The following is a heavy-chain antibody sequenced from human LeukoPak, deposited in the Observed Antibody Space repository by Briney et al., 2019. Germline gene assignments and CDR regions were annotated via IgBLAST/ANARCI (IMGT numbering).Heavy chain of an antibody. D-gene: IGHD1-26*01. V-gene: IGHV3-53*01. CDR2: IYSGDIT. CDR3: ARDKVVGATHFDY. J-gene: IGHJ4*02. CDR1: GFTVSNNY. Sequence: PGGSLRLSCAVSGFTVSNNYMSWVRQAPGKGLEWVPVIYSGDITYYADSVKGRFTISRDNSKNTVYLQMNSLRAEDTAVYYCARDKVVGATHFDYWGQGTLVTVSS.